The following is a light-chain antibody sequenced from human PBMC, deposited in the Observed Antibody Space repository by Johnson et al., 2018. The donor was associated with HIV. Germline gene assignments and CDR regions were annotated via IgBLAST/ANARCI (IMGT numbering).Light chain of an antibody. CDR2: DNY. CDR1: TSNIGNND. V-gene: IGLV1-51*01. Sequence: QSVLTQPPSVSAAPGQKVTISCSGSTSNIGNNDVSWYRHLPGTAPKLLIYDNYKRPPGIPDRFSGTKSGTSATLGITGLQTGDEADYYCGTWDSSVSAYVFGTGTKVTV. J-gene: IGLJ1*01. CDR3: GTWDSSVSAYV.